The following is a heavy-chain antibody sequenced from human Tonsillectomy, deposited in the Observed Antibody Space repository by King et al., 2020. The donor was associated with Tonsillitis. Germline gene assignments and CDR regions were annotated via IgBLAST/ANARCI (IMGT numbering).Heavy chain of an antibody. D-gene: IGHD1-14*01. Sequence: VQLVESGGGLVQPGGSLRLSCAASGLTFSRYWMHWVRQAPGKGLVWVSHISSDGSSTCYADSVKGRFTISRDNTKNTLYLQLNSLRAEDTGVYFCASAPSDSASAYHRFVYWGQGTLVTVSS. CDR1: GLTFSRYW. CDR3: ASAPSDSASAYHRFVY. J-gene: IGHJ4*02. V-gene: IGHV3-74*01. CDR2: ISSDGSST.